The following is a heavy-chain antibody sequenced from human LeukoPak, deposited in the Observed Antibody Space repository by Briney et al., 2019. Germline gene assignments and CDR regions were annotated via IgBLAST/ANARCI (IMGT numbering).Heavy chain of an antibody. CDR3: AFRRDYYYDSSGYYSH. V-gene: IGHV1-2*06. Sequence: ASVKVSCKASGYTFTGYYMHWVRPAPGQGLEWMGRINPNSGCTNFAQKFQGRVTMTRDTSISTAYMELSRLRSDDTAVYYCAFRRDYYYDSSGYYSHWGQGTLVTVSS. CDR1: GYTFTGYY. CDR2: INPNSGCT. J-gene: IGHJ4*02. D-gene: IGHD3-22*01.